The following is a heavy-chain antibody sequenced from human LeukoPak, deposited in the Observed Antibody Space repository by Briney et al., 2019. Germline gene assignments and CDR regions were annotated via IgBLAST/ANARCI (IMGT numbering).Heavy chain of an antibody. V-gene: IGHV4-39*01. CDR3: ARGTSSWYEGCFDY. CDR2: IYYSGST. J-gene: IGHJ4*02. D-gene: IGHD6-13*01. CDR1: GGSISSSSYY. Sequence: ASETLSLTCTVSGGSISSSSYYWGWIRQPPGKGLEWIGNIYYSGSTYYNPSLESRVTISVDTSKNQFSLKLSSVTAADTAVYYCARGTSSWYEGCFDYWGQGALVTVSS.